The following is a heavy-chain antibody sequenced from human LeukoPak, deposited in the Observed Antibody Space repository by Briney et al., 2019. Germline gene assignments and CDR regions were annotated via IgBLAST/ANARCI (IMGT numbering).Heavy chain of an antibody. CDR3: TRIKWDLTYFDY. CDR2: INVDGSSI. Sequence: GGSLRLSCAASGFTLNNYWMHWVRQAPGKGLVWVSRINVDGSSISCADSVKGRFTISRDNARNTLYLQMNSLRAEDTAVYYCTRIKWDLTYFDYWGQGTLVTASS. V-gene: IGHV3-74*01. CDR1: GFTLNNYW. D-gene: IGHD1-26*01. J-gene: IGHJ4*02.